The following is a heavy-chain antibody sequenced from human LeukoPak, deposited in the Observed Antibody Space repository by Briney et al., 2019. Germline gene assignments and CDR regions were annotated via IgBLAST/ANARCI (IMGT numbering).Heavy chain of an antibody. J-gene: IGHJ4*02. Sequence: GGSLRLSCAASGFTFSSYSMNWVRQAPGKGLEWLSYINSDSRTIYYADSVKGRFTISRDNAKNSLYLQMNSLRAEDTAVYYCARDAATYYDFWSGYFYFDYWGQGTLVTVSS. V-gene: IGHV3-48*04. CDR3: ARDAATYYDFWSGYFYFDY. CDR2: INSDSRTI. D-gene: IGHD3-3*01. CDR1: GFTFSSYS.